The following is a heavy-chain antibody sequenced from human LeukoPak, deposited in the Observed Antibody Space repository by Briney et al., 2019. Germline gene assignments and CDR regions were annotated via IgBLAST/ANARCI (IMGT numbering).Heavy chain of an antibody. CDR2: IISKSEGGTT. J-gene: IGHJ4*02. D-gene: IGHD1-26*01. CDR1: GFTFSDAW. CDR3: TTRSEYTGRQYLRY. V-gene: IGHV3-15*01. Sequence: PGGSLRLSCAASGFTFSDAWMTWVRQAPGKGLEWVGRIISKSEGGTTDYAAPVKGRFTISRDDSKNTLYLQVNSLKTEDTGVYYCTTRSEYTGRQYLRYWGQGTLVTVSS.